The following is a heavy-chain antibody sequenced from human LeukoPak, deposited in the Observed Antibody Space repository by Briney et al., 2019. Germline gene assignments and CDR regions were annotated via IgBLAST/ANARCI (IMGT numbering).Heavy chain of an antibody. CDR2: INHSGST. V-gene: IGHV4-34*01. Sequence: SETLSPTCAVYGGSFSGYYWSWIRQPPGKGLEWIGEINHSGSTNYNPSLKSRVTISVDTSKNQFSLKLSSVTAADTAVYYCARRRYSSGWYYTPYDYWGQGTLVTVSS. CDR3: ARRRYSSGWYYTPYDY. D-gene: IGHD6-19*01. CDR1: GGSFSGYY. J-gene: IGHJ4*02.